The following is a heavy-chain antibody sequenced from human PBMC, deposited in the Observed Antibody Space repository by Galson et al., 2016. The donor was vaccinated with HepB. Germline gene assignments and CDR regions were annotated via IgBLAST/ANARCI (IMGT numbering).Heavy chain of an antibody. D-gene: IGHD2-8*02. CDR1: GYTFITYY. J-gene: IGHJ5*02. CDR3: ARTGYCTGGSCRNWLDP. CDR2: VNPSGGIT. Sequence: SVKVSCKASGYTFITYYIHWVRQAPGQGLEWIGIVNPSGGITSYAQKFEGRVTMTRDTSTSTVYMELSSLSSDDPAVYYCARTGYCTGGSCRNWLDPWGQGTPVTVSS. V-gene: IGHV1-46*01.